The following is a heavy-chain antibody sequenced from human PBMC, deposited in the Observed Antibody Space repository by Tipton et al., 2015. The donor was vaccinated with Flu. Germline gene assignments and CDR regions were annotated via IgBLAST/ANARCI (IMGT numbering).Heavy chain of an antibody. D-gene: IGHD3-16*01. J-gene: IGHJ4*02. CDR1: RDSIGSRYY. V-gene: IGHV4-38-2*01. CDR3: ARSSTRGESDF. Sequence: TLSLTCSVSRDSIGSRYYWGWIRQPPGKGLEWIGNIHRDGNTYRNPSLKNRVTISVDRSKNQFSLKLTSVTAADTAVYYCARSSTRGESDFWGQGILVTVSS. CDR2: IHRDGNT.